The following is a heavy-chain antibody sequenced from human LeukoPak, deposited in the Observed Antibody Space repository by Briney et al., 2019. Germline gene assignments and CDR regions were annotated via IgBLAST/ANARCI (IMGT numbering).Heavy chain of an antibody. D-gene: IGHD5-18*01. V-gene: IGHV3-21*01. CDR3: ARDMIQLWPHDAFDI. CDR1: GFTFSSYS. CDR2: ISSSSSYI. Sequence: GGSLRLSCAASGFTFSSYSMNWVRQAPGKGLEWVSSISSSSSYIYYADSVKGRFTISRDNAKNSLYLQMNSLRAEDTAVYYCARDMIQLWPHDAFDIWGQGTMVTVSS. J-gene: IGHJ3*02.